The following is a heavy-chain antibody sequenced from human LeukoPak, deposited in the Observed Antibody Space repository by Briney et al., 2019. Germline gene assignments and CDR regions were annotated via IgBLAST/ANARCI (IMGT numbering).Heavy chain of an antibody. CDR3: ARSKYSDYL. D-gene: IGHD5-12*01. CDR2: INPNSGGT. CDR1: GYTFTGYY. V-gene: IGHV1-2*02. J-gene: IGHJ4*02. Sequence: ASVKVSCKASGYTFTGYYIHWVRQAPGQGLEWMGWINPNSGGTKYAQKFQGRVSMARDMPINTAYMELNSLRFDDTAVYYCARSKYSDYLWGQGTLVTVSS.